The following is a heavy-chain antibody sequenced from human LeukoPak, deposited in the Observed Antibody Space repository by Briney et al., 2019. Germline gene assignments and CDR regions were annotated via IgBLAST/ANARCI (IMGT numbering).Heavy chain of an antibody. CDR2: ISSNSDNT. J-gene: IGHJ4*02. D-gene: IGHD3-16*01. CDR3: ARDWGSIKVITDY. V-gene: IGHV1-18*01. CDR1: GYTFTSYG. Sequence: GASVNVSCKATGYTFTSYGISWVRQAPGQGLEWMGWISSNSDNTSYAQKLQGRVTMTTDTSTSTAYMELRSLRSDDTAVYYCARDWGSIKVITDYWGQGTLVTVSS.